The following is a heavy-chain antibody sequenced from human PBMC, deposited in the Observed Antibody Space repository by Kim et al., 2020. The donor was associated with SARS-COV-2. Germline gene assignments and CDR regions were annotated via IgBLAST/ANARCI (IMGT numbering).Heavy chain of an antibody. CDR3: ARHLRPSPVSVYYYYGMDV. J-gene: IGHJ6*02. Sequence: RVTISVDTSKNQFSLKLNSVTAADTAVYYCARHLRPSPVSVYYYYGMDVWGQGTTVTVSS. D-gene: IGHD3-16*02. V-gene: IGHV4-39*01.